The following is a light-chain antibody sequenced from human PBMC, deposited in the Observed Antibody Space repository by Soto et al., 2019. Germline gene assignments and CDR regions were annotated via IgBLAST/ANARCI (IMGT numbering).Light chain of an antibody. J-gene: IGKJ1*01. Sequence: EIVLTQSPATLSLSPGERATLSCRASQSVSSYFAWYQQKPGQAPRLLIYDASNRATGIPARFSGSGSGTDFTLTIISLEPEDFAVYYGQQRSNWPLTFGQGTKVDIK. V-gene: IGKV3-11*01. CDR3: QQRSNWPLT. CDR2: DAS. CDR1: QSVSSY.